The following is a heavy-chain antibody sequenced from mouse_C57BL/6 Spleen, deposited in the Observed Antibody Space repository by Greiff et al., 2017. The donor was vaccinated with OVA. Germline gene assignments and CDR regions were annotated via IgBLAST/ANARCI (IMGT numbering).Heavy chain of an antibody. CDR1: GFTFSSYA. Sequence: EVQLVESGGGLVKPGGSLKLSCAASGFTFSSYAMSWVRQTPEKRLEWVATISDGGSYTYYPDNVKGRFTISRDNAKNNLYLQMSHLKSEDTAMYYCARRRYYGSSDWYFDVWGTGTTVTVSS. D-gene: IGHD1-1*01. V-gene: IGHV5-4*01. J-gene: IGHJ1*03. CDR2: ISDGGSYT. CDR3: ARRRYYGSSDWYFDV.